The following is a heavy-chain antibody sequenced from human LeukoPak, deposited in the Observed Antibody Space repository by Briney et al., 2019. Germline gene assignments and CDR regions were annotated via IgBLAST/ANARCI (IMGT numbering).Heavy chain of an antibody. J-gene: IGHJ4*02. CDR1: GGSIRTHY. Sequence: PSEALSLTCTVSGGSIRTHYWGWVRQPPGKALEWIGSNSDSGSTNYSPSLKGRLTISVDTSRNQFSLRLSSVTTADTAVYYCARDAEGASWFDYWGQGTLVTVSS. CDR2: NSDSGST. D-gene: IGHD2-2*01. V-gene: IGHV4-59*11. CDR3: ARDAEGASWFDY.